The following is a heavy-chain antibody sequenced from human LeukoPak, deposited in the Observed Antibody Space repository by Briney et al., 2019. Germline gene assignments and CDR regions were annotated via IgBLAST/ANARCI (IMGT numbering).Heavy chain of an antibody. CDR1: GFISSHYA. D-gene: IGHD1-26*01. V-gene: IGHV3-23*01. Sequence: PGGSLRLSCAASGFISSHYAMTWVRQAPGKGLEWVSSISGSGNRTYHADSVMGRFTISRDISKSTMSLQMHSLRVEDTAIYFCARGKRVGVGSPLDYWGQGTLVSVSS. CDR3: ARGKRVGVGSPLDY. CDR2: ISGSGNRT. J-gene: IGHJ4*02.